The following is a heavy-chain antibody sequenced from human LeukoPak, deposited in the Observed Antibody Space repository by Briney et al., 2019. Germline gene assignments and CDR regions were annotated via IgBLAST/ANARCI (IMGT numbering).Heavy chain of an antibody. CDR1: GGSFSGYY. V-gene: IGHV4-34*01. J-gene: IGHJ4*02. CDR2: INHSGST. Sequence: SETLSLTCAVYGGSFSGYYWNWIRQTPGKGLEWIGEINHSGSTNYNPSLKSRVTISVDTSKNQFSLKLSSVTAAETAIYYCARGRSMVTPFDYWGQGTLVTVSS. CDR3: ARGRSMVTPFDY. D-gene: IGHD4-23*01.